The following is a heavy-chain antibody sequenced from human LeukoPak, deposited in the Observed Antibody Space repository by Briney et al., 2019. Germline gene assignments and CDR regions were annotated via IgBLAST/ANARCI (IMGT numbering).Heavy chain of an antibody. CDR3: AREGGDGFKVIPY. Sequence: GASVKVSCKASGYTFTSYYMHWVRQAPGQGLEWMGLINPSGGSTSYAQKFQGRVTMTRDMSTSTVYMELSSLRSEDTAVYYCAREGGDGFKVIPYWGQGPLVTVSS. V-gene: IGHV1-46*01. CDR1: GYTFTSYY. D-gene: IGHD2-21*02. CDR2: INPSGGST. J-gene: IGHJ4*02.